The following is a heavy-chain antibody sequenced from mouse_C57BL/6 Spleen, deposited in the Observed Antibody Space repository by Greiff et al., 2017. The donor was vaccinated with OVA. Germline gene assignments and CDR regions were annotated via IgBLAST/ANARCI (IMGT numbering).Heavy chain of an antibody. D-gene: IGHD1-1*01. CDR3: AREGTTVVATREFAY. CDR1: GFSLTSYA. J-gene: IGHJ3*01. Sequence: VKLVESGPGLVAPSQSLSITCTVSGFSLTSYAISWVRQPPGKGLEWLGVIWTGGGTNYNSALKSRLSISKDNSKSQVFLKMISLQTDDTARYYCAREGTTVVATREFAYWGQGTLVTVSA. CDR2: IWTGGGT. V-gene: IGHV2-9-1*01.